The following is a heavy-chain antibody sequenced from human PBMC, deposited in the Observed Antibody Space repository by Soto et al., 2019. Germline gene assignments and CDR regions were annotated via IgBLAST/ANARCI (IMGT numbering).Heavy chain of an antibody. V-gene: IGHV4-34*01. J-gene: IGHJ5*02. CDR1: GGSFSGYY. D-gene: IGHD3-3*01. CDR2: IYHSGST. Sequence: SETLSLTCAVYGGSFSGYYWIWIRQPPGKGLEWIGEIYHSGSTNYNPSLKSRVTISVDTSKNQFSLKLSSVTAADTAVYYCARYYDFWSGYPLRWFDPWGQGTLVTVSS. CDR3: ARYYDFWSGYPLRWFDP.